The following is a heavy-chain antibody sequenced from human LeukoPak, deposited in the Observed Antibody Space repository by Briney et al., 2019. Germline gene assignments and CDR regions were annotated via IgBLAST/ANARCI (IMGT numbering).Heavy chain of an antibody. CDR2: IKQDGSEK. D-gene: IGHD1-26*01. J-gene: IGHJ4*02. V-gene: IGHV3-7*01. CDR1: GFTLSGYW. Sequence: GGSLRLSCAASGFTLSGYWRSWGRQAPGKGLEWVANIKQDGSEKYYVDSVKGRFTISRYNAKNSLYLQINSLRAEDTAVYYCARDRERWELLPPPGYWGQGTLVTVSS. CDR3: ARDRERWELLPPPGY.